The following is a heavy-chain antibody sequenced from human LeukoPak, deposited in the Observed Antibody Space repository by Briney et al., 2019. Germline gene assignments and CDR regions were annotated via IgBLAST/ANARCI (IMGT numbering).Heavy chain of an antibody. Sequence: ASVKVSCKASGGTFSSYAISWVRQAPGQGLEWMGRIIPILGIANYAQKFQGRVTITADKSTSTAYMELSSLRSEDTAVYYCARYSSSSGGDYLDYWGQGTLVTVSS. V-gene: IGHV1-69*04. J-gene: IGHJ4*02. D-gene: IGHD6-6*01. CDR2: IIPILGIA. CDR3: ARYSSSSGGDYLDY. CDR1: GGTFSSYA.